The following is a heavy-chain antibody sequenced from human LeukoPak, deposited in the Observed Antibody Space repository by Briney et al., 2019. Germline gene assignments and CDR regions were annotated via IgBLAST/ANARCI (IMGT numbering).Heavy chain of an antibody. D-gene: IGHD6-19*01. CDR2: IHSTSNYI. CDR3: SSPRDSNGWFYFDH. CDR1: GFTFDNYN. V-gene: IGHV3-21*01. Sequence: GGSLRLSCAASGFTFDNYNMYWVRQAPGKGLEWVSAIHSTSNYIYYADSVKGRFTVSRDNAKNSLYLQMDSLRDEDTAVYYCSSPRDSNGWFYFDHCGQGTLVTVSS. J-gene: IGHJ4*02.